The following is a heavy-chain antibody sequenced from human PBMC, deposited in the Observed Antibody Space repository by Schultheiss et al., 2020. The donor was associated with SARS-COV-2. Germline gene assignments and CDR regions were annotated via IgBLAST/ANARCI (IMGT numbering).Heavy chain of an antibody. J-gene: IGHJ4*02. CDR2: ISSNGGST. D-gene: IGHD1-26*01. Sequence: GGSLRLSCAASGFTFSSYAMHWVRQAPGKGLEYVSAISSNGGSTYYADSVKGRFTISRDNSKNTLYLQMNSLRAEDTAVYYCAREGPGSHHAQDYWGQGTLVTVSS. CDR3: AREGPGSHHAQDY. CDR1: GFTFSSYA. V-gene: IGHV3-64*04.